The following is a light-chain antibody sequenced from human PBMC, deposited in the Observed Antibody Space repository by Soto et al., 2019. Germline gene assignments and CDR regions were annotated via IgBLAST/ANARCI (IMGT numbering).Light chain of an antibody. Sequence: QSALTQPASVSGSPGQSITISCTGTSSDVGAYNYVSWYQQQSGKVPKLLIHEVSSRPAGVSDRFSGSKSCNTASLTISGLQAEDEADYYCSAFATSRAYVFGIGTKVTVL. V-gene: IGLV2-14*01. J-gene: IGLJ1*01. CDR1: SSDVGAYNY. CDR3: SAFATSRAYV. CDR2: EVS.